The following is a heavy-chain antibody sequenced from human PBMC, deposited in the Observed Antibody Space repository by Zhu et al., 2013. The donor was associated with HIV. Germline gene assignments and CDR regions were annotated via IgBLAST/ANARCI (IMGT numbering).Heavy chain of an antibody. V-gene: IGHV1-69*01. CDR2: IIPIFGTA. D-gene: IGHD5-18*01. CDR1: GGTFSGYA. CDR3: ARAKGPGYSYGWSKTGDQSWFDP. Sequence: QVQLVQSGAEVKKPGSSVKVSCKASGGTFSGYAISWVRQAPGQGLEWMGGIIPIFGTANYAQKFQGRVTITADESTSTAYMELSSLRSEDTAVYYCARAKGPGYSYGWSKTGDQSWFDPWGQGTLVTVSS. J-gene: IGHJ5*02.